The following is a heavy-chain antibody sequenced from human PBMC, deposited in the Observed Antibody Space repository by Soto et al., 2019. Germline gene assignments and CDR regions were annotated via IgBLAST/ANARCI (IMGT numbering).Heavy chain of an antibody. Sequence: GGSLRLSCVGSGFSFNSYSMTWVRQTPGKGLEWISYITSTSVTIFYADSVSGRFTVSRDNSKNTIYLQANSLRAEDTAVYYCAREPYGDSQYFDYWGQGTPVTVSS. D-gene: IGHD2-21*02. CDR1: GFSFNSYS. V-gene: IGHV3-48*01. J-gene: IGHJ4*02. CDR2: ITSTSVTI. CDR3: AREPYGDSQYFDY.